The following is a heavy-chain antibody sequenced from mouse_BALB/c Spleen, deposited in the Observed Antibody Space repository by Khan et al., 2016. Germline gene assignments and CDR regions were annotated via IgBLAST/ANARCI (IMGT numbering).Heavy chain of an antibody. CDR3: APRDNGLPNSRLLPFQHDEWNLGREWGGYNHRKLPTCPGL. D-gene: IGHD1-3*01. CDR1: GYSFTSYW. Sequence: QVQLQQPGAELAKPGASVKMSCKASGYSFTSYWMHLVKQRPGQGLEWIGYIIPNTGYTEHNQKFKDMATLTADKSSTTAYMQLSSLTSADPAVSVRAPRDNGLPNSRLLPFQHDEWNLGREWGGYNHRKLPTCPGLWG. V-gene: IGHV1-7*01. J-gene: IGHJ1*01. CDR2: IIPNTGYT.